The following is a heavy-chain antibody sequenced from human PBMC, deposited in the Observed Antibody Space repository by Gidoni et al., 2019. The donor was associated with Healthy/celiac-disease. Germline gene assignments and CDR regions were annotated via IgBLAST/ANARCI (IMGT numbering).Heavy chain of an antibody. CDR1: GFTFTSSA. D-gene: IGHD5-12*01. CDR3: AAEGWLQSYYFDY. Sequence: QMQLVQSGPEVKKPGTSVKVSCKASGFTFTSSAVQWVRQARGQRLEWIGWIVVGSGNTNYAQKFQERVTITRDMSTSTAYMELSSLRSEDTAVYYCAAEGWLQSYYFDYWGQGTLVTVSS. V-gene: IGHV1-58*01. CDR2: IVVGSGNT. J-gene: IGHJ4*02.